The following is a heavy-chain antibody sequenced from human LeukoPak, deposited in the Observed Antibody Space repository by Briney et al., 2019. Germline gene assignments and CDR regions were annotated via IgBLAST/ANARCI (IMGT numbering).Heavy chain of an antibody. Sequence: PGGSLRLSCAASGFTFSNSAMSWVRQAPGKGLEWVSTLSGSGITTYYADSVKGRFTISRDNSKNTLYLQMNSLRAEDTAVYYCARDYGSGSYYYYYYYYYGMDVWGQGTTVTVSS. V-gene: IGHV3-23*01. CDR1: GFTFSNSA. J-gene: IGHJ6*02. CDR3: ARDYGSGSYYYYYYYYYGMDV. D-gene: IGHD3-10*01. CDR2: LSGSGITT.